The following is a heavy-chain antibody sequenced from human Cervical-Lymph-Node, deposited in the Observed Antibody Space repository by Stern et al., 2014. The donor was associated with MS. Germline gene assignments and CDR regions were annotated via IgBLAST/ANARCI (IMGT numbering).Heavy chain of an antibody. V-gene: IGHV3-74*02. CDR3: GSVFEF. CDR2: IDGAGSDT. J-gene: IGHJ4*02. D-gene: IGHD3-10*02. Sequence: EVQLVESGGGLVQPGESLRLSCAASGCIFSNYWMHWVRQVPGKGLVWVSRIDGAGSDTSYADCAKGRFTISRDNAKNLVYLQLNSLRAEDTAGYYCGSVFEFWGQGTPVTVSS. CDR1: GCIFSNYW.